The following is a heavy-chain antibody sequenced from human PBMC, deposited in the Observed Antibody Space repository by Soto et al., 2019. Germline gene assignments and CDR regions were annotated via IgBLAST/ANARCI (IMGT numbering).Heavy chain of an antibody. D-gene: IGHD6-19*01. J-gene: IGHJ6*02. V-gene: IGHV1-18*04. Sequence: ASVKVSCKASGYTFTSYGISWVRQAPGQGLEWMGWISAYNGNTNYAQKLQGRVTMTTDTSTSTAYMELRSLRSDDTAVYYCARGLVNIAVAGTPAYYYYYYGMDVWGQGTTVTVSS. CDR1: GYTFTSYG. CDR3: ARGLVNIAVAGTPAYYYYYYGMDV. CDR2: ISAYNGNT.